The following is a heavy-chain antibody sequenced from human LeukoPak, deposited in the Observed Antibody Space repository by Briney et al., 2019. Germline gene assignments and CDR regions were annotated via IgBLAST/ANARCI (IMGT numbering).Heavy chain of an antibody. Sequence: ASVKVSCKASGYIFTAYYMHWVRQAPGQGLERMGWIRPNSGDTNYAQKFQGRVTMTRDTSIGTVYMELNNLRSHDTAVYYCAREQKQLAFDYWGQGTLVSVSS. CDR2: IRPNSGDT. V-gene: IGHV1-2*02. D-gene: IGHD6-13*01. J-gene: IGHJ4*02. CDR3: AREQKQLAFDY. CDR1: GYIFTAYY.